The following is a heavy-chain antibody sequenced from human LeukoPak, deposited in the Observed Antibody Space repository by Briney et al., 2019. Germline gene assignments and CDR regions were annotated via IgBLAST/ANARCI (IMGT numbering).Heavy chain of an antibody. CDR2: ISWNSGSI. CDR1: GFTFDDYA. Sequence: GGSLRLSCAASGFTFDDYAMHWVRQAPGKGLEWVSGISWNSGSIGYADSVKGRFTISRDNAKNSLYLQMNSLRAEDTALYYCAKGVALAVAAHFDYWGQGTLVTVPS. V-gene: IGHV3-9*01. D-gene: IGHD6-19*01. CDR3: AKGVALAVAAHFDY. J-gene: IGHJ4*02.